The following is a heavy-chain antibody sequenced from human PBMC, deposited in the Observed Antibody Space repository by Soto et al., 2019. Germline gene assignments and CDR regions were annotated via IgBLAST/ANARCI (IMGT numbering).Heavy chain of an antibody. J-gene: IGHJ4*02. CDR1: GGTFSTYA. V-gene: IGHV1-69*12. Sequence: QVQLVQSGAEVKKPESSVKVSCKAPGGTFSTYAISWVRQAPGQGLEWMGGIIPMFGTANYAQRFQDRVTITADESTNTAYMELSRVRSEDTAVYFCASGLPLWLRRISNGYSGWGEGTLVTVSS. D-gene: IGHD5-12*01. CDR3: ASGLPLWLRRISNGYSG. CDR2: IIPMFGTA.